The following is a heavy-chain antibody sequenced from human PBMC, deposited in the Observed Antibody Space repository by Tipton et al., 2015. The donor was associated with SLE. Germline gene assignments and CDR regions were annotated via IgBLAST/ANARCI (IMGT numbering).Heavy chain of an antibody. J-gene: IGHJ6*03. D-gene: IGHD1-26*01. V-gene: IGHV4-34*01. CDR2: INRSGST. Sequence: TLSLTCAVYGGSFNTYYWSWIRQPPGKGLEWIGEINRSGSTNYNPSLKRRVTISVDTSKNQFSLKLSSVTAADTAVYYCARGEWELLRGVFYYYYMDVWGKGTTVTVSS. CDR1: GGSFNTYY. CDR3: ARGEWELLRGVFYYYYMDV.